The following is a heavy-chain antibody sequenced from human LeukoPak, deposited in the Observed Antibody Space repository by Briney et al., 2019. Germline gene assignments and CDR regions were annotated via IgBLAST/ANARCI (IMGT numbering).Heavy chain of an antibody. D-gene: IGHD3-3*01. J-gene: IGHJ4*02. CDR1: GFTLDDYA. Sequence: PGRSLRLSCSASGFTLDDYAMHCARQAPGKGLEWVSGISWNSGSIGYADSVKGQFTISRDNAKNSLYLQMNSLRAEDMALYYCAKSPYDFWSGLDYFDYWGQGTLVTVSS. CDR2: ISWNSGSI. CDR3: AKSPYDFWSGLDYFDY. V-gene: IGHV3-9*03.